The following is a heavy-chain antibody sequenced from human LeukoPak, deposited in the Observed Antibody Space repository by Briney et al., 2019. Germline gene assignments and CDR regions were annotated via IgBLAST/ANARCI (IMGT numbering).Heavy chain of an antibody. V-gene: IGHV4-59*01. CDR2: IYYSGST. J-gene: IGHJ4*02. CDR3: ARRTPGSFDFV. CDR1: GGSISSYY. D-gene: IGHD3-9*01. Sequence: RTSETLSLTCTVSGGSISSYYWSWIRQPPGKGLEWIGYIYYSGSTNYNPSLKSRVTISVDTSKNQFSLKLSSVTAADTAVYYCARRTPGSFDFVWGQGTLVTVSS.